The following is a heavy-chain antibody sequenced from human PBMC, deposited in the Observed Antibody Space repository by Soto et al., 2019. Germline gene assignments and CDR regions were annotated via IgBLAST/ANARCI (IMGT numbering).Heavy chain of an antibody. CDR2: INSGSTSV. Sequence: EVQLVESGGRLVQPGGSLRLSCVASGFIFTSYSMNWVRQAPGKGLEWISYINSGSTSVFYADSVKGRFTISRDNAKNSLYLQMNSLRAEDTAVYYCGSSASPDAYWGQGTLVTVSS. D-gene: IGHD3-22*01. V-gene: IGHV3-48*01. J-gene: IGHJ4*02. CDR1: GFIFTSYS. CDR3: GSSASPDAY.